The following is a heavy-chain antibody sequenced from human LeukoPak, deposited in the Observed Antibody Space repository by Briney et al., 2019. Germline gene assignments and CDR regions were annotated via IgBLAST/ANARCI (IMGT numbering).Heavy chain of an antibody. J-gene: IGHJ6*02. CDR2: IIPILGIA. D-gene: IGHD3-3*01. CDR3: ARGAVPYYDFWSGPAYGMDV. CDR1: GGTFSSYA. V-gene: IGHV1-69*04. Sequence: ASVKVSCKASGGTFSSYAISWVRQAPGQGLEWMGRIIPILGIANYAQKFQGRVTITADKSTSTAYMELSSLRSEDTAVYYCARGAVPYYDFWSGPAYGMDVWGQGTTVTVSS.